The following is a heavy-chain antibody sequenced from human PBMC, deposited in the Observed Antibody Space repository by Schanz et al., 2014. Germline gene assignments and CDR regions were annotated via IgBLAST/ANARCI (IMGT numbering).Heavy chain of an antibody. J-gene: IGHJ4*02. V-gene: IGHV3-23*04. D-gene: IGHD3-22*01. CDR1: GFSFGTYA. Sequence: EVQLVESGGGLVKPGGFLRLSCAASGFSFGTYAMSWVRQAPGKGLLWVSSISGTGGDDTYYADSVKGRFTISRDNSKNTLFLQMNSLRVEDSAIYYCAKDISDTSGKDDYWGQGTLVTVSS. CDR3: AKDISDTSGKDDY. CDR2: ISGTGGDDT.